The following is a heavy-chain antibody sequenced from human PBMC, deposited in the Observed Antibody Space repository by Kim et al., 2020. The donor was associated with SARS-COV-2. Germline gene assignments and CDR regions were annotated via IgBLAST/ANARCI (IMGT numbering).Heavy chain of an antibody. V-gene: IGHV3-23*01. Sequence: RGSGGSPFYADSVKGRFTISRDNSRNTLYLQMSSLRAEDTAAYYCAKLWDAWGQGTLVTVSS. CDR3: AKLWDA. D-gene: IGHD2-21*01. J-gene: IGHJ5*02. CDR2: RGSGGSP.